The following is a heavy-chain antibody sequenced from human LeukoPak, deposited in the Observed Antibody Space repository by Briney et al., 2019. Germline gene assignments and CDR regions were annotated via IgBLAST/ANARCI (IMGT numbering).Heavy chain of an antibody. J-gene: IGHJ4*02. CDR2: IHWDDDK. Sequence: KGSCPTPVNPTQTPTLTCPLSGFSLSTSGVGVGCIPQPPRKAPGWVALIHWDDDKRYSPSLKSRLTITKDTSKNQVVLTMTNMDPVDTATYYCARVHNSGWPYYFDYWGQGTLVTVSS. V-gene: IGHV2-5*02. CDR3: ARVHNSGWPYYFDY. CDR1: GFSLSTSGVG. D-gene: IGHD6-19*01.